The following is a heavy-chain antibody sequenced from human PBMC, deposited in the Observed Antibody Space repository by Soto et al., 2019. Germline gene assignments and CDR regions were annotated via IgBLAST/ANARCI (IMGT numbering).Heavy chain of an antibody. V-gene: IGHV2-5*02. CDR3: AHTLPPWGGMDV. D-gene: IGHD7-27*01. CDR2: IYWDDDK. J-gene: IGHJ6*02. Sequence: QITLKESGPTLVKPTQTLTLTCTFSGFSLSTSGVGVGWIRQPPGKALEWLALIYWDDDKRYSPSLKRRLTITKDTSKHHVVLTMTNMDPVDTATYYCAHTLPPWGGMDVWGQGTTVTVSS. CDR1: GFSLSTSGVG.